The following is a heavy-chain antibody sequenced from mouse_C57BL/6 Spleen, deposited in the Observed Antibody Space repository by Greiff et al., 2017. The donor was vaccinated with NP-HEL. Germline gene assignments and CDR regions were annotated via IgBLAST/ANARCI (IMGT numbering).Heavy chain of an antibody. CDR1: GYTFTSYG. Sequence: VQLQQSGAELARPGASVKLSCKASGYTFTSYGISWVKQRTGQGLEWIGEIYPRSGNTYYNEKFKGKATLTADKSSSTAYMELRSLTSEDSAVYFCARRGYDGDYFDYWGQSTTLTVSS. D-gene: IGHD2-14*01. J-gene: IGHJ2*01. V-gene: IGHV1-81*01. CDR2: IYPRSGNT. CDR3: ARRGYDGDYFDY.